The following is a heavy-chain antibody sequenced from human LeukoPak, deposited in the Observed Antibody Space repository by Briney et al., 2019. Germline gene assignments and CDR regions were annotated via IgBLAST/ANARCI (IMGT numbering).Heavy chain of an antibody. J-gene: IGHJ6*03. CDR3: AREGRYRYGYNEYHLYMDI. CDR2: IYTSGST. D-gene: IGHD5-18*01. CDR1: GGSISSYY. Sequence: SETLSLTCTVSGGSISSYYWSWIRQPAGKGLEWIGRIYTSGSTNYNPSLKSRVTISVDTSKNQFSLKLSSVTAAETAVYYCAREGRYRYGYNEYHLYMDIWGKGTTVTVSS. V-gene: IGHV4-4*07.